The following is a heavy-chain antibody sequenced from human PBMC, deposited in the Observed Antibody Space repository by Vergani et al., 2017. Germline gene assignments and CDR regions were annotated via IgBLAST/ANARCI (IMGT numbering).Heavy chain of an antibody. Sequence: QVQLQQWGAGLLKPSETLSLTCAVYGGSFSGYYWSWIRQPAGKGLEWIGRIYTSGSTNYNPSLKSRVTISVDTSKNQFSLKLSSVTAADTAVYYCARDDVLAVAGRFLWYFDLWGRGTLVTVSS. J-gene: IGHJ2*01. D-gene: IGHD6-19*01. CDR2: IYTSGST. V-gene: IGHV4-59*10. CDR1: GGSFSGYY. CDR3: ARDDVLAVAGRFLWYFDL.